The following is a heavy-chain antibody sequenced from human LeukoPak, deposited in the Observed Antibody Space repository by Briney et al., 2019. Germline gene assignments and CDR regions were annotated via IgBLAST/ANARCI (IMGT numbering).Heavy chain of an antibody. CDR2: ISSSGGST. D-gene: IGHD2-15*01. V-gene: IGHV3-23*01. J-gene: IGHJ4*02. Sequence: GGSLRLSCAACGFTYNPDDMSWARQAPGKGLEWVSAISSSGGSTYYADSVKGRFTISRDNSRNTLYFQMNSLIAEDTAVYYCAKRATELVYYSGVSCYEFSNWGQGTLVTVSS. CDR3: AKRATELVYYSGVSCYEFSN. CDR1: GFTYNPDD.